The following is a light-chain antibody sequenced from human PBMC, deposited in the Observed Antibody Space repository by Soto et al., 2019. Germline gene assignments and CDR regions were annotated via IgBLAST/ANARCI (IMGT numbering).Light chain of an antibody. Sequence: DFVMTQSPDSLAVSLGERAAINCKSSQSVLSSSNNKHYLAWFQQKPGQPPKLLIYWASTRESGVPDRFSGSGSGTDFTLTISSLQAEDVAVYYCQQYYSTPWTFGQGTKVAI. CDR1: QSVLSSSNNKHY. J-gene: IGKJ1*01. V-gene: IGKV4-1*01. CDR2: WAS. CDR3: QQYYSTPWT.